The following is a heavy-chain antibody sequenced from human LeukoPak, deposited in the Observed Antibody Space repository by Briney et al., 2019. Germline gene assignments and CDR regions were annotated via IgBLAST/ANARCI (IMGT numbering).Heavy chain of an antibody. CDR1: GFTLSSYE. D-gene: IGHD3-10*01. J-gene: IGHJ5*02. Sequence: GGSLRLSCAASGFTLSSYEMNWVRQAPGKGLEWVSYISSSGSTIYYADSVKGRFTISRDNSKNTLYLQMNSLRAEDTAVYYCARGFTFPNWFDPWGQGTLVTVSS. CDR2: ISSSGSTI. V-gene: IGHV3-48*03. CDR3: ARGFTFPNWFDP.